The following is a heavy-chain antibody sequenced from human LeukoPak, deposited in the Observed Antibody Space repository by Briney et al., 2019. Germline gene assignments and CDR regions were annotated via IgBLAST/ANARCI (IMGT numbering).Heavy chain of an antibody. CDR2: INHSGTT. CDR1: GGSFSSYY. CDR3: TRNNWFDP. J-gene: IGHJ5*02. Sequence: SETLSLTCTVYGGSFSSYYWSWIRQSPGKGLEWIGEINHSGTTKYNPSLKSRVTISVDTPQNQFSLRLSSVTAADTAVYYCTRNNWFDPWGQGTLVTVSS. V-gene: IGHV4-34*01.